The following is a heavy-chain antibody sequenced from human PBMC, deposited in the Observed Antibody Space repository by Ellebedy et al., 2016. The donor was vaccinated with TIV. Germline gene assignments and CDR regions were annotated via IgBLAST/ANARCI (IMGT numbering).Heavy chain of an antibody. CDR2: INADNGNT. V-gene: IGHV1-18*01. J-gene: IGHJ5*02. Sequence: ASVKVSCXASGYTFTSYGISWVRQAPGQGLEWMGWINADNGNTNHAQKFQGRVTMTTDRSTSTAYMELRSLRSDDTAVYYCARGYSASLPVFDPWGQGTLVTVSS. D-gene: IGHD2-15*01. CDR3: ARGYSASLPVFDP. CDR1: GYTFTSYG.